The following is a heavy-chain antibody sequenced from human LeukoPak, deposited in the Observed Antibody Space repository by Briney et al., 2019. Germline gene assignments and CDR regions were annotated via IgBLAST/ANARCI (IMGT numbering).Heavy chain of an antibody. D-gene: IGHD3-10*01. CDR1: GGSISSGGYY. J-gene: IGHJ4*02. V-gene: IGHV4-31*03. Sequence: KPSQTLSLTCTVSGGSISSGGYYWSWIRQHPGKGLEWIGYIYYSGSTYYNPSLKSRVTISVDTSKNQFSLKLSSVTAADTAVYYWARVGYGWGSNHLDYWGRGPLVTVSS. CDR2: IYYSGST. CDR3: ARVGYGWGSNHLDY.